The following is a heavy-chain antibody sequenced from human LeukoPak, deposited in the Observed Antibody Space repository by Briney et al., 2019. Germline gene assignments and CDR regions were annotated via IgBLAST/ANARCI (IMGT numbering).Heavy chain of an antibody. J-gene: IGHJ4*02. Sequence: PGGSLRLSCAASGFTFSNYWMHWVRQAPGKGLVWVSRINTDGSSTSFADSVRGRFTISRDNAKSTLYLHMNSLRAEDTAVYYCARDSVRYFDWKGLDYWGQGTLVTVSS. CDR1: GFTFSNYW. CDR2: INTDGSST. V-gene: IGHV3-74*01. D-gene: IGHD3-9*01. CDR3: ARDSVRYFDWKGLDY.